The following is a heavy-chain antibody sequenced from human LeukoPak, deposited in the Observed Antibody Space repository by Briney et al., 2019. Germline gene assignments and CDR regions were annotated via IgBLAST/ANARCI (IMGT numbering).Heavy chain of an antibody. V-gene: IGHV3-21*01. CDR1: GFTFSSYI. Sequence: GGSLRLSCAASGFTFSSYIMNWVRQAPGKGLEWVSSISSSSNHIYYADSMKGRFTISRDNAKNSLYLQMNSLRAEDTAVYYCASVKGYCSSTSCFDYWGQGTLVTVSS. J-gene: IGHJ4*02. D-gene: IGHD2-2*01. CDR3: ASVKGYCSSTSCFDY. CDR2: ISSSSNHI.